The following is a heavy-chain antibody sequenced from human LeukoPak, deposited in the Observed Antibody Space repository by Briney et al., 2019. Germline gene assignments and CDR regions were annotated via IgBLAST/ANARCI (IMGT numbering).Heavy chain of an antibody. Sequence: SVKVSCKASGGTFSSYAISWVRQAPGQGLEWMGRIIPILGIANYAQKFQGRVTITADKSTSTAYMELRSLRSDDTAVYYCARDPSMVRGVIMEFDYWGQGTLVTVSS. V-gene: IGHV1-69*04. CDR3: ARDPSMVRGVIMEFDY. J-gene: IGHJ4*02. D-gene: IGHD3-10*01. CDR2: IIPILGIA. CDR1: GGTFSSYA.